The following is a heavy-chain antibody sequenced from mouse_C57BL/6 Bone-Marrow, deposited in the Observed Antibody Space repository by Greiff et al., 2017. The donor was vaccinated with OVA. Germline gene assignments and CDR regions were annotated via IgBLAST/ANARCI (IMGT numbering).Heavy chain of an antibody. J-gene: IGHJ2*01. V-gene: IGHV14-4*01. CDR1: GFNIKDDY. Sequence: EVKLVESGAELVRPGASVKLSCTASGFNIKDDYMHWVKQRPEQGLEWIGWIDPENGDTEYASKFQGKATITADTSSNTAYLQLSSLTSEDTAVYYCTKGYDDYWGQGTTLTVSS. CDR3: TKGYDDY. CDR2: IDPENGDT. D-gene: IGHD3-1*01.